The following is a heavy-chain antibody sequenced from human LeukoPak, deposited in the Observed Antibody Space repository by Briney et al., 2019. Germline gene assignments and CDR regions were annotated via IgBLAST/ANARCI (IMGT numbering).Heavy chain of an antibody. CDR3: ARSRDIVVVPAAAFDY. D-gene: IGHD2-2*01. V-gene: IGHV4-4*07. J-gene: IGHJ4*02. CDR1: GGSISSYY. Sequence: SETLSLTCTVSGGSISSYYWSWIRQPAGKGLEWIGSIYHSGSTYYNPSLKSRVTISVDTSKNQFSLKLSSVTAADTAVYYCARSRDIVVVPAAAFDYWGQGTLVTVSS. CDR2: IYHSGST.